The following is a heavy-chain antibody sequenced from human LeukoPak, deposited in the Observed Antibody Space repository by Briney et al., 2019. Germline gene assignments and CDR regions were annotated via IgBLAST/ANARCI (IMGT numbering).Heavy chain of an antibody. CDR3: ARVPYCSGGSCNYYYYYGMDV. CDR1: GGSLSGYY. CDR2: INHSGST. J-gene: IGHJ6*02. D-gene: IGHD2-15*01. V-gene: IGHV4-34*01. Sequence: SETLSLTCAVYGGSLSGYYWSWIRQPPGKGLEWIGEINHSGSTDYNPSLKSRVTISVDTSKNQFSLKLSSVTAADTAVYYCARVPYCSGGSCNYYYYYGMDVWGQGTTVAVSS.